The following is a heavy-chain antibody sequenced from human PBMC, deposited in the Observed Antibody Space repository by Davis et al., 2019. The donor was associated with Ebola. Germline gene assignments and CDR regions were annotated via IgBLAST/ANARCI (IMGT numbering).Heavy chain of an antibody. V-gene: IGHV3-20*04. Sequence: PGGSLRLSCAASGFTFDDYGMSWVRQVPGKGLEWVSRIIWNGATTGYADSVKGRFTISRDNAKNSLYLQMDSLRVEDTALYYCARVNAWSSSSGAIDTWGQGALVTVSS. D-gene: IGHD6-6*01. CDR1: GFTFDDYG. CDR2: IIWNGATT. J-gene: IGHJ5*02. CDR3: ARVNAWSSSSGAIDT.